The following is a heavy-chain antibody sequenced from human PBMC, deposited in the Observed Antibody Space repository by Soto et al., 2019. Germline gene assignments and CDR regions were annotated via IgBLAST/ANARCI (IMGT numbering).Heavy chain of an antibody. Sequence: GGSLRLSCAASGFTFSRYSMSWVRQAPGKGLEWVAHIKHDGSEKYYVDSVKGRFTISRDSGRNSLYLQMNSLRAEDTAVYYCAREPRSVVLLVYYGMDVWGLGTTVTVSS. D-gene: IGHD2-21*01. CDR2: IKHDGSEK. V-gene: IGHV3-7*01. J-gene: IGHJ6*02. CDR1: GFTFSRYS. CDR3: AREPRSVVLLVYYGMDV.